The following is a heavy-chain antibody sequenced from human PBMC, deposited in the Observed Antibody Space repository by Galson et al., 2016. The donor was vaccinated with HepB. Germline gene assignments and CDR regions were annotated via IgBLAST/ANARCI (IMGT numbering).Heavy chain of an antibody. CDR3: AASQVGNYARVYAFDI. V-gene: IGHV4-4*02. CDR2: IYHSGST. J-gene: IGHJ3*02. Sequence: SETLSLTCAVSGGSISSRNWWTWVRQPPRKGLEWIGDIYHSGSTNYIPSLKSRVTISVDKSRNQFSLRLNSVTAADTAVYYCAASQVGNYARVYAFDIWGQETMVTVSS. CDR1: GGSISSRNW. D-gene: IGHD2-2*01.